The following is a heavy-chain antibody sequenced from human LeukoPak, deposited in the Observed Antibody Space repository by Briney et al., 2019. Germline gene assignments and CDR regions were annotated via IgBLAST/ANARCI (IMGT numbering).Heavy chain of an antibody. CDR2: INPSDGST. Sequence: GASVKVSCKASGDSFSSHCIHWVRQAPGQGLEWMGMINPSDGSTTYAQKFQGRVTMTRDTSTRAVYMEMSSLRSEDTAVYYCARDPMVITSNRITVFGVIKSPYNWFDPWGQGTLVTVSS. CDR3: ARDPMVITSNRITVFGVIKSPYNWFDP. V-gene: IGHV1-46*01. J-gene: IGHJ5*02. D-gene: IGHD3-3*01. CDR1: GDSFSSHC.